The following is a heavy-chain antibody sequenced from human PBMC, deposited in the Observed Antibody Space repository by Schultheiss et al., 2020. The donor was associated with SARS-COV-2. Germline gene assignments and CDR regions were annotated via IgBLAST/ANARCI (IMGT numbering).Heavy chain of an antibody. CDR2: ITPNSGGT. CDR1: GYTFTGYY. CDR3: ARDIAAAEHYFDY. J-gene: IGHJ4*02. D-gene: IGHD6-13*01. Sequence: ASVKVSCKASGYTFTGYYIHWVRQAPGQGLEWMGWITPNSGGTNYAQTFQGRVTMTRDTSISTAYMELSSLRSDDTAMYYCARDIAAAEHYFDYWGQGTLVTVSS. V-gene: IGHV1-2*02.